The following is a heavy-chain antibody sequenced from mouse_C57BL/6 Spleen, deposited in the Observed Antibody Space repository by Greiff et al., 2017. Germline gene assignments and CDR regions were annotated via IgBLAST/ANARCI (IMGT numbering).Heavy chain of an antibody. CDR3: AREKRGSYFDY. CDR1: GYTFTSYW. V-gene: IGHV1-64*01. D-gene: IGHD1-1*02. Sequence: VKLQESGAELVKPGASVKLSCKASGYTFTSYWMHWVKQRPGQGLEWIGMIHPNSGSTNYNEKFKSKATLTVDKSSSTAYMQLSSLTSEDSAVYYCAREKRGSYFDYWGQGTTLTVSS. CDR2: IHPNSGST. J-gene: IGHJ2*01.